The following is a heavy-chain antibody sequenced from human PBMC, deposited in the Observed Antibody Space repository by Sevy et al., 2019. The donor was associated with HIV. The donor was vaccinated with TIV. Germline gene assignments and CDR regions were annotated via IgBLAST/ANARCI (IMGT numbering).Heavy chain of an antibody. Sequence: SETLSLTCTVYGGSFSDFYWNWIRQSPGKGLEWIGETNHREVTNYNPSLKSRATISADRSNRQFSLKLTSVTAADTAVYYCVRFDTKIKIFGVPRGAYWGPGTLVTVSS. CDR2: TNHREVT. CDR1: GGSFSDFY. J-gene: IGHJ4*02. D-gene: IGHD3-3*01. CDR3: VRFDTKIKIFGVPRGAY. V-gene: IGHV4-34*01.